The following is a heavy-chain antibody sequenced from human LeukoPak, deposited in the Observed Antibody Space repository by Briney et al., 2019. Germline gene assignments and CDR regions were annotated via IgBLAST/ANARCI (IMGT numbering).Heavy chain of an antibody. D-gene: IGHD3-3*01. CDR3: ARPSFGAYYDFWSGYSADAFDI. CDR2: IYYSGST. Sequence: SETLSLTCTVSGGSISSYYWSWIRQPPGKGLEWIGYIYYSGSTNYNPSLKSRVTISVDTSKNQFSLKLSSVTAADTAVYYCARPSFGAYYDFWSGYSADAFDIRGQGTMVTVSS. CDR1: GGSISSYY. J-gene: IGHJ3*02. V-gene: IGHV4-59*08.